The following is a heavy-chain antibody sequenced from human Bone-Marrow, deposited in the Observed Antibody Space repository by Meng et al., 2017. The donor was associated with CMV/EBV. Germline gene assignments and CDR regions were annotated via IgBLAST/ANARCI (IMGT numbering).Heavy chain of an antibody. J-gene: IGHJ6*02. CDR2: TYYRSKWYN. Sequence: SQTLSLTCAISGDSVSSNSAAWNWIRQSPSRGLEWLGRTYYRSKWYNDYAVSVKSRITINPDTSKNQFSLQLNSVTPEDTAVYYCAREGIAAAGTHYYYYYGMDVWGQGTMVTVSS. CDR1: GDSVSSNSAA. D-gene: IGHD6-13*01. V-gene: IGHV6-1*01. CDR3: AREGIAAAGTHYYYYYGMDV.